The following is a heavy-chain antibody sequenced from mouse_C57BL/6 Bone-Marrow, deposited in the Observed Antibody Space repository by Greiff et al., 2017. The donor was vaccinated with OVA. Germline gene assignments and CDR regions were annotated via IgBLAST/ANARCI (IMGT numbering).Heavy chain of an antibody. J-gene: IGHJ1*03. D-gene: IGHD1-1*01. CDR1: GFTFSDYY. CDR2: ISNGGGST. V-gene: IGHV5-12*01. Sequence: EVQWVESGGGLVQPGGSLKLSCAASGFTFSDYYMYWVRQTPEKRLEWVAYISNGGGSTYYPDTVKGRFTISRDNAKNTLYLQMSRLKSEDTAMYYCARRDYYGSSYVYFDVWGTGTTVTVSS. CDR3: ARRDYYGSSYVYFDV.